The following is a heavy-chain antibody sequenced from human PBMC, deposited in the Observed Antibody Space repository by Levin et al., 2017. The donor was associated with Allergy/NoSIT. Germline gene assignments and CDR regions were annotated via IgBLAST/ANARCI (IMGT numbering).Heavy chain of an antibody. D-gene: IGHD6-25*01. V-gene: IGHV3-23*01. J-gene: IGHJ4*02. CDR3: ANLAAVDY. Sequence: GSLRLSCAASGFTFSNYAMNWVRQPPGKGLQWVSTISGRGYSTYYADSVKGRFTISRDDAKSTLYLQMNSLRADDTAVYYCANLAAVDYWGQGTLVTVSS. CDR1: GFTFSNYA. CDR2: ISGRGYST.